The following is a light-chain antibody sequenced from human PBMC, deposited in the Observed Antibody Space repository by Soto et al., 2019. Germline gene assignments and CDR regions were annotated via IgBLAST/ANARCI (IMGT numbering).Light chain of an antibody. CDR1: SSDVGGYNY. J-gene: IGLJ1*01. CDR3: SSYTRTSTYV. CDR2: DVI. V-gene: IGLV2-14*01. Sequence: QSALTQPASVSGSPGQSVAISCTGTSSDVGGYNYVSWYQQHPGKAPKLMIPDVINRPSGVSDRFSGSKSGNTASLTISGLQAEDEADYYCSSYTRTSTYVFGSGTKLTVL.